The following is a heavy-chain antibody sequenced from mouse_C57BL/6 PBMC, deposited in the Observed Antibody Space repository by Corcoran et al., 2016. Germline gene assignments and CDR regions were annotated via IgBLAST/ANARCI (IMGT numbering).Heavy chain of an antibody. Sequence: EVQLQQSGPELVKPGASVKISCKASGYTFTDYYMNWVKQSHGKSLEWIGDINPNNGGTSYNQKFMGKATLTVDKSSSTAYMELRSLTSEDSAVYYCARKRGTWFAYWGQGTLVTVSA. CDR2: INPNNGGT. CDR3: ARKRGTWFAY. CDR1: GYTFTDYY. J-gene: IGHJ3*01. V-gene: IGHV1-26*01.